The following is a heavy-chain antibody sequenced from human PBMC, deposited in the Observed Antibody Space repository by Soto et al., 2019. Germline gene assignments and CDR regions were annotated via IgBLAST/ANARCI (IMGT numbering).Heavy chain of an antibody. CDR1: GFTFSSYS. CDR2: ISSSSSYI. J-gene: IGHJ3*02. CDR3: ARDSSIAVAALGAFDI. Sequence: GGSLRLSCAASGFTFSSYSMNWVRQAPGKGLEWVSSISSSSSYIYYADSVKGRFTISRDNAKNSLYLQMNSLRAEDTAVYYCARDSSIAVAALGAFDIWGQGTMVTVSS. D-gene: IGHD6-19*01. V-gene: IGHV3-21*01.